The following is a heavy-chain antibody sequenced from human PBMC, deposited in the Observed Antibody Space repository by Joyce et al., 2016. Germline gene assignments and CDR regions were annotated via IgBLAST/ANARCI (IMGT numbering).Heavy chain of an antibody. D-gene: IGHD4-17*01. CDR1: GFTFSSYW. CDR2: INTDESST. Sequence: EMQLVESGGGLVQPGGSLRLSCAASGFTFSSYWMHWFRHAPGKGREWVSRVTCINTDESSTKYADSVKGRFIISRDNAKNTLFLQMNSLRAEDTAVYYCAREGYGDYPVPHWYFDLWGRGTLVTVSS. CDR3: AREGYGDYPVPHWYFDL. J-gene: IGHJ2*01. V-gene: IGHV3-74*01.